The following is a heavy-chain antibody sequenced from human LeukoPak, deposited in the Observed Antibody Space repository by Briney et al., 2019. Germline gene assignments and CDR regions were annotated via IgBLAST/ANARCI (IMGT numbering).Heavy chain of an antibody. CDR1: GITLSNYG. D-gene: IGHD3-10*01. CDR3: AKRGVIIRVFLVELVEAAYYFDS. CDR2: LRGGGGGT. Sequence: GGSLRLSCAVSGITLSNYGMSWVRQAPGKGLEWVAVLRGGGGGTNYADSVQGRFTISRDNPKNTLYLQINSLRAEDTAVYFCAKRGVIIRVFLVELVEAAYYFDSWGQGALVTVPS. V-gene: IGHV3-23*01. J-gene: IGHJ4*02.